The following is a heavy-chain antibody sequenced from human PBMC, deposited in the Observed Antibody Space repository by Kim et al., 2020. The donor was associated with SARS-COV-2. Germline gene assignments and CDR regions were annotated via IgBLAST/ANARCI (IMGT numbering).Heavy chain of an antibody. V-gene: IGHV1-24*01. J-gene: IGHJ5*02. CDR2: FDPEDGET. Sequence: ASVKVSCKVSGYTLTELSMHWVRQAPGKGLEWMGGFDPEDGETIYAQKFQGRVTMTEYTSTDTAYMELSSLRSEDTAVYYCATYYGSGSYYWFDPWGQGTLVTVSS. D-gene: IGHD3-10*01. CDR1: GYTLTELS. CDR3: ATYYGSGSYYWFDP.